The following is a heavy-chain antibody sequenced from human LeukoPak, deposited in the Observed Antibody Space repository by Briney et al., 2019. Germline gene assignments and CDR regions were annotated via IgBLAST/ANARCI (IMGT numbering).Heavy chain of an antibody. CDR3: ARAAADAAEYFQH. Sequence: ASVEVSCKASGYTFTGYYMHWVRQAPGQGLEWMGWINPNSGGTNYAQKFQGWVTMTRDTSISTAYMELSRLRSDDTAVYYCARAAADAAEYFQHWGQGTLVTVSS. D-gene: IGHD6-13*01. V-gene: IGHV1-2*04. CDR1: GYTFTGYY. J-gene: IGHJ1*01. CDR2: INPNSGGT.